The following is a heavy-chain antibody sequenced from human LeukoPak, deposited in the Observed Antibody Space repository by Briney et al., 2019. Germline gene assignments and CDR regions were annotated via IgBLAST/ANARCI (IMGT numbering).Heavy chain of an antibody. D-gene: IGHD5-12*01. V-gene: IGHV4-39*07. CDR1: GGSISSSSYY. J-gene: IGHJ5*02. CDR3: ARDPIHPHVYSGYDYAGNWFDP. Sequence: SETLSLTCTVSGGSISSSSYYWGWLRQPPGKGLEWIGSIYYSGSTYYNPSLKSRVTISVDTSKNQFSLKLSSVTAADTAVYYCARDPIHPHVYSGYDYAGNWFDPWGQGTLVTVSS. CDR2: IYYSGST.